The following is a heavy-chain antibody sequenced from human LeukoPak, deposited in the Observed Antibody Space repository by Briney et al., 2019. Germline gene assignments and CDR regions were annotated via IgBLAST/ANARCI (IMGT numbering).Heavy chain of an antibody. V-gene: IGHV4-38-2*01. CDR1: GYSISSGYY. Sequence: PSETLSLTCAVSGYSISSGYYWGWIRQPPGKGLEWIGSIYHSGSTYYNPSLKSRVTISVDTSKNQFSLKLSSVTAADTAVYYCAGQGPYYYYMDVWGKGTTVTVSS. CDR2: IYHSGST. J-gene: IGHJ6*03. CDR3: AGQGPYYYYMDV.